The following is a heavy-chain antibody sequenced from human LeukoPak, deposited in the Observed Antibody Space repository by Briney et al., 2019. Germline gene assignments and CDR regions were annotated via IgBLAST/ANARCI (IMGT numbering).Heavy chain of an antibody. CDR3: AKAVSYDFWSGYGDY. D-gene: IGHD3-3*01. J-gene: IGHJ4*02. Sequence: GGSLRLSCAASGFTFSSYAMSWVRQAPGKGLEWVSAISGSGGSTHYADSVKGRFTISRDNSKNTLYLQMNSLRAEDTAVYYCAKAVSYDFWSGYGDYWGQGTLVTVSS. CDR2: ISGSGGST. V-gene: IGHV3-23*01. CDR1: GFTFSSYA.